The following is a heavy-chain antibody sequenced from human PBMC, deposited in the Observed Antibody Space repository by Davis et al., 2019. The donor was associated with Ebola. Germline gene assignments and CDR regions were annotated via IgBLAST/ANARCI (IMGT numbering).Heavy chain of an antibody. Sequence: LRLSCTVSGGSISSYYWSWIRQPPGKGLEWIGYIYYSGSTYYNPSLKSRVTISVDTSKNQFSLKLSSVTAADTAVYYCARDLGVLWFGEDLGWFDPWGQGTLVTVSS. CDR1: GGSISSYY. J-gene: IGHJ5*02. D-gene: IGHD3-10*01. V-gene: IGHV4-30-4*08. CDR2: IYYSGST. CDR3: ARDLGVLWFGEDLGWFDP.